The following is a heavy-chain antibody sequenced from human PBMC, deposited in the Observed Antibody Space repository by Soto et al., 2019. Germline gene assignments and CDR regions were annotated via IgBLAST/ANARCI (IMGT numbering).Heavy chain of an antibody. D-gene: IGHD3-22*01. CDR3: ARGDYYDIHDY. CDR1: GYTFTSYA. Sequence: QVQLVQSGAEVKKPGASVKVSCKASGYTFTSYAMHWVRQASGQSLEWMGWINAGNGNTKYSQKFQGRVTITRDTSASTAYMDLSSVRSEDTAVYYCARGDYYDIHDYWGQGTLVTVSS. J-gene: IGHJ4*02. V-gene: IGHV1-3*01. CDR2: INAGNGNT.